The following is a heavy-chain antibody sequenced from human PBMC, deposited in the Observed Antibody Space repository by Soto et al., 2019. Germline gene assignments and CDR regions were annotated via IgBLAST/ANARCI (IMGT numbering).Heavy chain of an antibody. CDR3: ARHSSLVIGPDAFDI. J-gene: IGHJ3*02. V-gene: IGHV4-31*03. CDR1: GGSISSGGYY. CDR2: IYYSGST. D-gene: IGHD6-13*01. Sequence: QVQLQESGPGLVKPSQTLSLTCTVSGGSISSGGYYWSWIRQHPGKGLEWIGYIYYSGSTYYNPYLKSRVTISVDTSKNQFSLKLSSVTAADTAVYYCARHSSLVIGPDAFDIWGQGTMVTVSS.